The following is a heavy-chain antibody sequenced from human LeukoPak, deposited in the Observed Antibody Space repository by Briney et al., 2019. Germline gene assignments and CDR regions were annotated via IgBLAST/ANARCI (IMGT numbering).Heavy chain of an antibody. D-gene: IGHD3-9*01. J-gene: IGHJ4*02. CDR1: GGSFSGYY. V-gene: IGHV4-34*01. CDR3: ARSGTLTGYLY. Sequence: PSETLSLTCAVYGGSFSGYYWSWIRQPPGKGLEWIGEINHSGSTNYNPSLKSRVTMSVDTSKNQFSLKLNSVTAADTAVYYCARSGTLTGYLYWGQGALVTVSS. CDR2: INHSGST.